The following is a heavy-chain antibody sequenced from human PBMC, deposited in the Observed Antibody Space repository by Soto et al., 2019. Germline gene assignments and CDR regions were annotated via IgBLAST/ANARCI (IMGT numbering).Heavy chain of an antibody. CDR3: ARELCATIFGVVTPCDAFDI. J-gene: IGHJ3*02. CDR2: IYYSGST. CDR1: GGSISSSSYY. Sequence: QLQLQESGPGLVKPSETLSLTCTVSGGSISSSSYYWGWIRQPPGKGLEWIGSIYYSGSTYYNPSLKSLVTISVYTSKNQFYLKLSSVTAADTAVYYCARELCATIFGVVTPCDAFDIWVQGTMVTVSS. V-gene: IGHV4-39*01. D-gene: IGHD3-3*01.